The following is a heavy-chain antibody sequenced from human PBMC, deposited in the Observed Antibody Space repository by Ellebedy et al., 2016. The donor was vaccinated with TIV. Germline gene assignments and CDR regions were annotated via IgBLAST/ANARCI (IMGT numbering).Heavy chain of an antibody. Sequence: GESLKISCAASGFTFSGRGMFWVRQAPGRGLVWVSHINSDGTTTSYADSVKGRFTISRDNSKNTLYLQMDSLRAEDTAMYYCARYYYSPGNHRRFDYWGQGTLVTVSS. CDR3: ARYYYSPGNHRRFDY. CDR2: INSDGTTT. V-gene: IGHV3-74*01. CDR1: GFTFSGRG. J-gene: IGHJ4*02. D-gene: IGHD3-10*01.